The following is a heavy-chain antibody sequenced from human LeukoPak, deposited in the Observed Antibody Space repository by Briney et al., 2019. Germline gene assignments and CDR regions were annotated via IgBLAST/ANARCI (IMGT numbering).Heavy chain of an antibody. V-gene: IGHV3-21*01. D-gene: IGHD2-15*01. Sequence: GGSLRLSCAASGFTFSSYSMNWVRQAPGKGLEWVSSISSCSSYIYYADSVKGRFTISRDNAKNSLYLQMNSLRAEDTAVYYCARADLTLVVVAAYDPWGQGTLVTVSS. CDR1: GFTFSSYS. CDR2: ISSCSSYI. CDR3: ARADLTLVVVAAYDP. J-gene: IGHJ5*02.